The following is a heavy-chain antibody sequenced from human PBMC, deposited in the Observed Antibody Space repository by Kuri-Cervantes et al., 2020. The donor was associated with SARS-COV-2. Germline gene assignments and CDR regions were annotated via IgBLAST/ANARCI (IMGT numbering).Heavy chain of an antibody. V-gene: IGHV3-30-3*01. Sequence: GGSLRLSCAASGLTFSSYAMHWVRQAPGKGLEWVAVISYDGSNKYYADSVKGRFTISRDNSKNTLYLQMNSLRAEDTAVYYCARDQAYLVGVVRRGWVYYYYGMDVWGQGTTVTVSS. CDR2: ISYDGSNK. J-gene: IGHJ6*02. CDR3: ARDQAYLVGVVRRGWVYYYYGMDV. CDR1: GLTFSSYA. D-gene: IGHD3-3*01.